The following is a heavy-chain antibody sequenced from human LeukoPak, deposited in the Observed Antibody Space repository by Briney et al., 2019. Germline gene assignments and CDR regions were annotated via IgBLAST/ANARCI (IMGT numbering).Heavy chain of an antibody. V-gene: IGHV4-61*02. CDR1: GGSISSGSYY. D-gene: IGHD6-19*01. CDR3: ARVYTSGWYQWFDP. CDR2: FYTSGST. J-gene: IGHJ5*02. Sequence: PSQTLSLTCTVSGGSISSGSYYWSWIRQPAGKGLEWIGRFYTSGSTNYNPSLKSRVTISGDTSKNQFSLRLSSVTAADTAIYYCARVYTSGWYQWFDPWGQGTLVTVSS.